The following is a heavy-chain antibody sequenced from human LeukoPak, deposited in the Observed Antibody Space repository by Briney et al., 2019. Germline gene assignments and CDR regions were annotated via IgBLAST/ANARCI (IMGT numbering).Heavy chain of an antibody. V-gene: IGHV3-21*01. J-gene: IGHJ4*02. CDR2: ISSSSSYI. D-gene: IGHD3-22*01. CDR1: GVTLSSYS. CDR3: ARAGHYYDSSGYYEIDY. Sequence: GGSLRLSCAASGVTLSSYSMNWVRQAPGKGLEWVSSISSSSSYIYYADSVKGRFTISRDNAKNSLYLQMNSLRAEDTAVYYCARAGHYYDSSGYYEIDYWGQGTLVTVSS.